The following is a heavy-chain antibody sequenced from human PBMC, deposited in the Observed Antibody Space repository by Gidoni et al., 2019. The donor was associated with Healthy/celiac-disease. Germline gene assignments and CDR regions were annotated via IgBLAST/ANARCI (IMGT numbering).Heavy chain of an antibody. CDR2: MNPNSGNT. CDR1: GYTFTSSD. D-gene: IGHD3-3*01. CDR3: ARGGFGIFGVVRSSMDV. Sequence: QVQLVQSGAEVKKPGASVKVSCKASGYTFTSSDINWVRQATGQGLEWMGWMNPNSGNTGYAQKFQGRVTMTRNTSISTAYMELSSLRSEDTAVYYCARGGFGIFGVVRSSMDVWGKGTTVTVSS. J-gene: IGHJ6*03. V-gene: IGHV1-8*01.